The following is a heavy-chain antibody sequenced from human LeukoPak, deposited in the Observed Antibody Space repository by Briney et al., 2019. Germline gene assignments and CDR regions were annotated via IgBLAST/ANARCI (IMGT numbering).Heavy chain of an antibody. CDR2: IRSKAYGETT. J-gene: IGHJ5*02. D-gene: IGHD3-22*01. Sequence: GGSLRLSCTASGFTFGDYAMSWVRQAPGKGLEWVGFIRSKAYGETTEDAASVKGRFTISRDDSKSIAYLQMNSLKTEDTAVYYCTRALDYYDSSGYHNWFDPWGQGTLVTVSS. CDR1: GFTFGDYA. CDR3: TRALDYYDSSGYHNWFDP. V-gene: IGHV3-49*04.